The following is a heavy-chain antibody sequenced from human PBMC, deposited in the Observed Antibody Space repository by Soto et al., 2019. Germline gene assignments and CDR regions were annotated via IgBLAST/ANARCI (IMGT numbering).Heavy chain of an antibody. CDR1: GFALSDYA. CDR2: ISYDGSEK. J-gene: IGHJ6*02. CDR3: AKETVEATYSFYGMDV. Sequence: GGSLRLSCEASGFALSDYAMHWVRQAPGEGLEWVAIISYDGSEKKYADSVKGRFTISRDNSKDTVYLQMSSLTGNDTAVYYCAKETVEATYSFYGMDVWGPGTTVTVSS. D-gene: IGHD7-27*01. V-gene: IGHV3-30*14.